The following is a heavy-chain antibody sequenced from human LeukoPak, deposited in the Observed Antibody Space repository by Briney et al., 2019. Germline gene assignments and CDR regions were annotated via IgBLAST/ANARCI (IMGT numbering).Heavy chain of an antibody. CDR3: ARDSLAPDSGFDY. V-gene: IGHV4-31*03. Sequence: SETLSLTCTVSGGSISSGGYYWSWIRQHPGQGLEWIGYIYYSGSTYYNPSLKSRVTISVDTSKNQFSLKLSSVTAADTAVYYCARDSLAPDSGFDYWGQGTLVTVSS. CDR2: IYYSGST. CDR1: GGSISSGGYY. J-gene: IGHJ4*02.